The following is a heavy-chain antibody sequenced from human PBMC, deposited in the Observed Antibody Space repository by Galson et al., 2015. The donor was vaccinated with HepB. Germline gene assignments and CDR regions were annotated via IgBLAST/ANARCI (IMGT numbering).Heavy chain of an antibody. J-gene: IGHJ4*02. CDR2: ISSSSSYT. Sequence: SLRLSCAASGFTFSDYYMSWIRQAPGKGLEWVSYISSSSSYTNYADSVKGRFTISRDNAKNSLYLQMNSLRAEDTAVYYCARFRGSRDGYNAAVGYWGQGTLVTVSS. V-gene: IGHV3-11*06. D-gene: IGHD5-24*01. CDR1: GFTFSDYY. CDR3: ARFRGSRDGYNAAVGY.